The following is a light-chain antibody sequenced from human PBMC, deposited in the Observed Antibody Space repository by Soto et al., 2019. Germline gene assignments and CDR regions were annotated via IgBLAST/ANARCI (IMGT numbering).Light chain of an antibody. CDR3: HQYDNRPFT. J-gene: IGKJ2*01. CDR1: RDIDNY. Sequence: DIQMTQSPSSLSSSVGDRATITCQASRDIDNYLYWYQQKPGKAPNLLLYDASTLETRVPLRLSGSRSATQVSLTISSLQAEDIGADYCHQYDNRPFTFGQGTQLEIK. V-gene: IGKV1-33*01. CDR2: DAS.